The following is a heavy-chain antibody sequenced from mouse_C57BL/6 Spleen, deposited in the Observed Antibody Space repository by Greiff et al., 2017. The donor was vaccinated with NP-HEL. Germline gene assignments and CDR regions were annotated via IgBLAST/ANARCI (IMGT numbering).Heavy chain of an antibody. V-gene: IGHV5-17*01. Sequence: EVKLMESGGGLVQPGGSLKLSCAASGFTFRDSGLPLFRPAPAPVLSFVASLRRGSLTIYYADTVKGRFTISRDNAKNTLFLQMTSLRSEDTAMYYCARSWAYAMDYWGQGTSVTVSS. D-gene: IGHD4-1*01. CDR2: LRRGSLTI. CDR1: GFTFRDSG. J-gene: IGHJ4*01. CDR3: ARSWAYAMDY.